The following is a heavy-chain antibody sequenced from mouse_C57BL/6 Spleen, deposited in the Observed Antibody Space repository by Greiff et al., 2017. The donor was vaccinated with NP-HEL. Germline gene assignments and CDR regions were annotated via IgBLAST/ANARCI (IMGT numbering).Heavy chain of an antibody. J-gene: IGHJ1*03. V-gene: IGHV1-52*01. CDR1: GYTFTSYW. CDR2: IDPSDSET. CDR3: ARGGGSSSYWYFDV. Sequence: QVQLQQPGAELVRPGSSVKLSCKASGYTFTSYWMHWVKQRPIQGLEWIGNIDPSDSETHYNQKFKDKATLTVDKSSSTAYMQLSSLTSEDSAVYYCARGGGSSSYWYFDVWGTGTTVTVSS. D-gene: IGHD1-1*01.